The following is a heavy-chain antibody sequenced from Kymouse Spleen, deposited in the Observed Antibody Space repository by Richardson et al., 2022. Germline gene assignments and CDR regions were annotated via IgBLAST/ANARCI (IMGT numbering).Heavy chain of an antibody. Sequence: QVQLQESGPGLVKPSETLSLTCTVSGGSISSYYWSWIRQPPGKGLEWIGYIYYSGSTNYNPSLKSRVTISVDTSKNQFSLKLSSVTAADTAVYYCARDRGSSGWYYFDYWGQGTLVTVSS. CDR1: GGSISSYY. J-gene: IGHJ4*02. V-gene: IGHV4-59*01. CDR3: ARDRGSSGWYYFDY. CDR2: IYYSGST. D-gene: IGHD6-19*01.